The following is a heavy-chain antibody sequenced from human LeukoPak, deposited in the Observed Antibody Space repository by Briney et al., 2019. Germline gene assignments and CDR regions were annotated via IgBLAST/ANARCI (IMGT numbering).Heavy chain of an antibody. CDR3: ARVRYGSSTSCSNLNEEFDY. CDR2: MNPNSGNT. J-gene: IGHJ4*02. CDR1: GYTFTSYD. Sequence: ASVKVSCKASGYTFTSYDINWVRQATGQGLERMGWMNPNSGNTGYAQKFQGRVTMTRNTSISTAYMELSSLRSEDTAVYYCARVRYGSSTSCSNLNEEFDYWGQGTLVTVSS. D-gene: IGHD2-2*01. V-gene: IGHV1-8*01.